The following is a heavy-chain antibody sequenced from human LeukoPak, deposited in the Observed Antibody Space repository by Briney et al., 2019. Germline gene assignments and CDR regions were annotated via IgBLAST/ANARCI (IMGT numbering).Heavy chain of an antibody. V-gene: IGHV4-59*01. J-gene: IGHJ4*02. CDR2: IYYSGST. D-gene: IGHD6-13*01. Sequence: SETLSLTCTVSGGSISSYYWSWIRQPPGRGRGWIGYIYYSGSTNYNPSLKSRVTISVDTSKNQFSLKLSSVTAADTAVYYCARGIAAATVYYFDYWGQGTLVTVSS. CDR3: ARGIAAATVYYFDY. CDR1: GGSISSYY.